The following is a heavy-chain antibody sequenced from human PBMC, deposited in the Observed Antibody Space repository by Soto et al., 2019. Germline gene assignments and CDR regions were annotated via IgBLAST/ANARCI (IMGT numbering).Heavy chain of an antibody. CDR2: INHSGST. D-gene: IGHD5-12*01. CDR1: GGSFSGYY. J-gene: IGHJ3*02. Sequence: QVQLQQWGAGLLKPSETLSLTCAVYGGSFSGYYWSWIRQPPGKGLEWIGEINHSGSTNYNPSLKSRVTISVDKSKNQFALKLSSVTAADTAVYYCATSGYGRYDAFDIWGQGTMVTVSS. CDR3: ATSGYGRYDAFDI. V-gene: IGHV4-34*01.